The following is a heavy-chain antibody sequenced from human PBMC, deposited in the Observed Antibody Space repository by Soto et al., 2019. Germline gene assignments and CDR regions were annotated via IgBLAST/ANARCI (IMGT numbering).Heavy chain of an antibody. CDR2: ISGSDGAT. CDR1: GFTFSNFV. CDR3: AKDGSGIPLDV. J-gene: IGHJ6*02. D-gene: IGHD3-10*01. Sequence: PGGSLRLSCAASGFTFSNFVMNWVRQAPGQRLEWVSTISGSDGATYYADSVKGRFTISRDNSKNTLYLQMNSLRGEDTAIYYCAKDGSGIPLDVWGQGTKVTVSS. V-gene: IGHV3-23*01.